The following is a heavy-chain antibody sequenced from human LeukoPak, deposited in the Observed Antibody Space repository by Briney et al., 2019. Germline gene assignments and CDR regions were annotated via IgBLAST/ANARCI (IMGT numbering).Heavy chain of an antibody. CDR1: GRSISSGDYY. CDR2: IYYSGST. J-gene: IGHJ4*02. CDR3: ASLYYGDYYFDY. D-gene: IGHD4-17*01. Sequence: LFRTFTFAGRSISSGDYYWSWIRQPPGKGLEWIGYIYYSGSTYYNPSLKSRVTISVDTSKNQFSLKLSSVTAADTAVYYCASLYYGDYYFDYWGQGTLVTVSS. V-gene: IGHV4-30-4*01.